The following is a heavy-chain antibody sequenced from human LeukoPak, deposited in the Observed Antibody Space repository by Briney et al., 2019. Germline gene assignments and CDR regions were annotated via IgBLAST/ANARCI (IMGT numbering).Heavy chain of an antibody. V-gene: IGHV4-34*01. CDR1: GGSLSGYY. CDR3: ARGMYSSGWYGSHFDY. CDR2: INHSGST. J-gene: IGHJ4*02. Sequence: PSETLSLTCAVYGGSLSGYYWTWIRQPPGKGLEWIGEINHSGSTNYNPSLKSRVTISVDTSENQFSLKLSSVTGADMAVYYCARGMYSSGWYGSHFDYWGQGTLVTVSS. D-gene: IGHD6-19*01.